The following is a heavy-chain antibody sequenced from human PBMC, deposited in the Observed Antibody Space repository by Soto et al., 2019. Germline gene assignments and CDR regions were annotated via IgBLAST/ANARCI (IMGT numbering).Heavy chain of an antibody. J-gene: IGHJ5*02. CDR3: ARVRGITIFLSGFDP. V-gene: IGHV1-18*01. Sequence: QVQLVQTGAEVMKPGASVKVSCKASGYTFTTYGISWVRQAPRQGLAWMGWISAYNGNTKYAQKFQGRVTMTTDTSTNTAYMELRSLRSDDTAVYYCARVRGITIFLSGFDPWGQGTLVTVSS. D-gene: IGHD3-9*01. CDR2: ISAYNGNT. CDR1: GYTFTTYG.